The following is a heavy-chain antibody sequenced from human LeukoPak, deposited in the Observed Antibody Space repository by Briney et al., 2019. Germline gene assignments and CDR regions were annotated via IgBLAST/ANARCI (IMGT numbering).Heavy chain of an antibody. CDR3: ARGLRAGFIEEVTSV. V-gene: IGHV1-18*01. Sequence: GASVKVSCKASGYTFTSYGISWVRQAPGQGLEWMGWISAYNGNTNYAQKFQGRVTMTRDTTISTAYMELYSLRSEDTAVYYCARGLRAGFIEEVTSVWGQGTLVTVSS. D-gene: IGHD3-16*01. J-gene: IGHJ4*02. CDR1: GYTFTSYG. CDR2: ISAYNGNT.